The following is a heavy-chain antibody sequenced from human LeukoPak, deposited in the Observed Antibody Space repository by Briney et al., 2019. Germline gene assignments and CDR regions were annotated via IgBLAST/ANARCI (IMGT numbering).Heavy chain of an antibody. CDR2: IIPIFGTA. D-gene: IGHD3-3*01. J-gene: IGHJ2*01. CDR1: GGTFSSYA. CDR3: ASITIFGVGPRSYWYFDL. Sequence: SVKVSCKASGGTFSSYAISWVRQAPGQGLEWMGEIIPIFGTANYAQKFQGRVTITTDESTSTAYMELSSLRSEDTAVYYCASITIFGVGPRSYWYFDLWGRGTLVTVSS. V-gene: IGHV1-69*05.